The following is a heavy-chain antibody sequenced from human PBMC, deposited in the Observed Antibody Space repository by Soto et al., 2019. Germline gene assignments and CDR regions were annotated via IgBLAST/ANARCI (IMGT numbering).Heavy chain of an antibody. Sequence: QVQPMQSGAEVKKPGASVKVSCKASGDTFTDYYIHWVRQAPGQGLEWMGTVNPSGGHTTYAQHFLGRLTMTRDTSTSTLYMELTSLTSDDTAVYYCARGGHVVVVTAALDYWGQGTLVTVSS. J-gene: IGHJ4*02. CDR1: GDTFTDYY. CDR3: ARGGHVVVVTAALDY. CDR2: VNPSGGHT. V-gene: IGHV1-46*01. D-gene: IGHD2-21*02.